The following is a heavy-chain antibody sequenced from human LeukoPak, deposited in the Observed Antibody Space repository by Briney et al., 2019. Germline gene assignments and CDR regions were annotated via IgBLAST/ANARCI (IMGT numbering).Heavy chain of an antibody. CDR1: GGTFSSYA. Sequence: GASVKVSCKASGGTFSSYAISWVRQAPGQGLEWMGGIIPIFGTAYYAQKFQGRVTITADKSTSTAYMELSSLRSEDTAVYYCAIKGGYSYGVFDYWGQGTLVTVSS. V-gene: IGHV1-69*06. J-gene: IGHJ4*02. D-gene: IGHD5-18*01. CDR2: IIPIFGTA. CDR3: AIKGGYSYGVFDY.